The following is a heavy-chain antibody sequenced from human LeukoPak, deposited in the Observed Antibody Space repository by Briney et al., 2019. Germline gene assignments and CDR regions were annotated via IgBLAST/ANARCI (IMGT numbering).Heavy chain of an antibody. V-gene: IGHV4-39*01. J-gene: IGHJ4*02. Sequence: SETLSLTCTVSVASIRSYYWGWIRHPPGKGLEWTGSIYYSGSTYYNPSPKSRVTISVDTSKNQFSLKLSSVTAADTAVYYCARHPGSGSYQYYFDYWGQGTLVAVSS. D-gene: IGHD1-26*01. CDR1: VASIRSYY. CDR2: IYYSGST. CDR3: ARHPGSGSYQYYFDY.